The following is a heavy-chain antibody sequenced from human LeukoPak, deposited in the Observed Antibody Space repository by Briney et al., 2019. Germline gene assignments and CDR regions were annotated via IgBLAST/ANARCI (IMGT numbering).Heavy chain of an antibody. CDR2: IYWDDDK. CDR3: ARTTRAYYYDSRRYEALLQFDY. J-gene: IGHJ4*02. Sequence: SGPTLVKPTQTLTLTCTFSGFSLSTSGVGVGWIRQPPGKALEWLALIYWDDDKRYSPSLKSRLTITKDTSKNQVVLTMTNMDPVDTATYYCARTTRAYYYDSRRYEALLQFDYWGQGTLVTVSS. D-gene: IGHD3-22*01. V-gene: IGHV2-5*02. CDR1: GFSLSTSGVG.